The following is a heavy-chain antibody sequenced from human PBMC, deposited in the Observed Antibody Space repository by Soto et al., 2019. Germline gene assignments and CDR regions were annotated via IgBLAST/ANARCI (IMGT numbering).Heavy chain of an antibody. CDR1: GGSFSGYY. V-gene: IGHV4-34*01. CDR3: ARVGVLRDFDWLQY. D-gene: IGHD3-9*01. CDR2: INHSGST. Sequence: QVQLQQWGAGLLKPSETLSLTCAVYGGSFSGYYWSWIRQPPGKGLEWIGEINHSGSTNYNPSLKSRVSISVNTAKNQFSLKLSAVAAADTAVYYCARVGVLRDFDWLQYWGQGTLVTVSS. J-gene: IGHJ4*02.